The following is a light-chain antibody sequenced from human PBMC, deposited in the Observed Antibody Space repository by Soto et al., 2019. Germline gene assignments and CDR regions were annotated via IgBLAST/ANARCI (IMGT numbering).Light chain of an antibody. CDR1: ESMSNC. Sequence: DIQMTQSPSTLSASVGDRVTITCRASESMSNCLAWYQQKPGKAPKLLISGASSLQSGVPSRFSGSASGTEFTLTICSLQPDDIATYYCQQCHRYWTFGQGTKVEMK. CDR3: QQCHRYWT. J-gene: IGKJ1*01. V-gene: IGKV1-5*01. CDR2: GAS.